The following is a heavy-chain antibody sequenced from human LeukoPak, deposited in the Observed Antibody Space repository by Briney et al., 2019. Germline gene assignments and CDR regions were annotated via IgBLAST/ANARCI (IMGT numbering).Heavy chain of an antibody. CDR2: IYYSGST. CDR1: GGSISSYY. J-gene: IGHJ4*02. CDR3: ARGRGHIVATIDY. V-gene: IGHV4-59*01. D-gene: IGHD5-12*01. Sequence: SETLSLTCTVSGGSISSYYWSWIRQPPGKGLEWIGYIYYSGSTNYNPSLKSRVTISVDTSKNQFSLKLSSVTAADTAVYYCARGRGHIVATIDYWGQGTLVTVSS.